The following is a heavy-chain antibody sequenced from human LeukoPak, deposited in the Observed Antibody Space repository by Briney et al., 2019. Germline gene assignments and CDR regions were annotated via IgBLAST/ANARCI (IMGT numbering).Heavy chain of an antibody. CDR1: GFTFSSYG. Sequence: GGSLRLSCAASGFTFSSYGMHWVRQAPGKGLEWVAVIWYDGSNKYYADSVKGRFTISRDNSKNTLYLQMNSLRAEDTAVYYRARDGGPVELFDYWGQGTLVTVSS. V-gene: IGHV3-33*01. CDR2: IWYDGSNK. D-gene: IGHD3-10*01. CDR3: ARDGGPVELFDY. J-gene: IGHJ4*02.